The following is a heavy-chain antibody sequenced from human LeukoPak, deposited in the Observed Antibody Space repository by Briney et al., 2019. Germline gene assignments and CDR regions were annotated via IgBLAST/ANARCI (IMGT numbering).Heavy chain of an antibody. CDR1: GFTFSSYA. J-gene: IGHJ4*02. CDR3: ARDFAYSRLDS. V-gene: IGHV3-7*03. Sequence: GGSLRLSCTASGFTFSSYAMNWVRQAPGKGLEWVASINPDGAVKYHAHSLKGRFTISRDNAENSLYLQMNSLRAEDTALYYCARDFAYSRLDSWGQGTLVTVSS. CDR2: INPDGAVK. D-gene: IGHD6-13*01.